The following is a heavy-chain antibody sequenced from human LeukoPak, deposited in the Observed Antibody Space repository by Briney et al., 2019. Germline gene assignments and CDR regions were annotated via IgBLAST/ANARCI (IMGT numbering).Heavy chain of an antibody. J-gene: IGHJ6*02. V-gene: IGHV1-18*01. CDR1: GYTFTSYG. Sequence: ASVKVSCKASGYTFTSYGISWVRQAPGQGLEWMGWISAYNGNTNYAQKLQGRVTMTTDTSTSTAYMELRSLRSDDTAVYYCARDCSSTSRYTLYYYYGMDVWGQGTTVTVSS. CDR3: ARDCSSTSRYTLYYYYGMDV. D-gene: IGHD2-2*02. CDR2: ISAYNGNT.